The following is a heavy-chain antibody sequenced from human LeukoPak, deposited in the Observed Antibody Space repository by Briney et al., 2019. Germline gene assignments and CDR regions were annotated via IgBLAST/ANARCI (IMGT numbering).Heavy chain of an antibody. CDR2: INHSGST. V-gene: IGHV4-34*01. CDR1: GGSFSGYY. Sequence: PSETLSLTCAVYGGSFSGYYWSWIRQPPGEGLEWIGEINHSGSTNYNPSLKSRVTISVDTSKNQFSLKLSSVTAADTAVYYCARTRRFDYWGQGTLVTVSS. CDR3: ARTRRFDY. J-gene: IGHJ4*02.